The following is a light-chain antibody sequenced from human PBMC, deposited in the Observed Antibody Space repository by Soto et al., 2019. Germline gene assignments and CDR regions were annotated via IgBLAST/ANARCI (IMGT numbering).Light chain of an antibody. CDR3: QQSFSNPRT. CDR2: LAS. J-gene: IGKJ4*01. V-gene: IGKV1-39*01. CDR1: QKIHNF. Sequence: DIQMTQSPSSLSASLGDRVTVTCRASQKIHNFVSWYQQKPGQAPKLLIFLASTLESGVPSRFGGSGSGTDFTLTISSLQPEDFATYYCQQSFSNPRTFGGGTNVEIQ.